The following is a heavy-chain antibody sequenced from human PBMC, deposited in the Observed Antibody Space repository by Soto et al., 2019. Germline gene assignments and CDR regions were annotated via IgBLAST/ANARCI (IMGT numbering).Heavy chain of an antibody. D-gene: IGHD3-22*01. CDR3: ARTPTYYYDSSGNGAFDI. V-gene: IGHV4-30-4*08. CDR2: IYYSGST. Sequence: PSETLSLTCTVSGGSVSSGSYYWSWIRQPPGKGLEWIGYIYYSGSTYYNPSLKSRVTISVDTSKNQFSLKLSSVTAADTAVYYCARTPTYYYDSSGNGAFDIWGQGTMVTVSS. J-gene: IGHJ3*02. CDR1: GGSVSSGSYY.